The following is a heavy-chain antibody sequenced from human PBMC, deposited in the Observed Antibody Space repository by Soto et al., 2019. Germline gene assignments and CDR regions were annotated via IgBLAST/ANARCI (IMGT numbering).Heavy chain of an antibody. Sequence: ASVKVSCKASGYTFTSYGISWVRQAPGEGLEWMGWISAYNGNTNYAQELQGRVTMTTDTSTSTAYMELRSLRSDDTAVYYCARDVGRYCSGGSCYSDAFDIWGQGTMVTVS. J-gene: IGHJ3*02. CDR3: ARDVGRYCSGGSCYSDAFDI. CDR2: ISAYNGNT. V-gene: IGHV1-18*01. D-gene: IGHD2-15*01. CDR1: GYTFTSYG.